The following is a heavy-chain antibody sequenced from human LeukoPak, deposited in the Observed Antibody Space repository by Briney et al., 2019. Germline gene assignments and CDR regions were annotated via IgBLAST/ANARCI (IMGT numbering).Heavy chain of an antibody. D-gene: IGHD5-12*01. CDR3: ARDSGLRPFDY. J-gene: IGHJ4*02. Sequence: PSETLSLTCTVSGGSISSYYWSWIRQPPGKGLEWIGYIYYSGSTNYNPSLKSRVTISVDTSKNQFSLKLSSVTAADTAVYYCARDSGLRPFDYWGQGTLVTVSS. CDR1: GGSISSYY. V-gene: IGHV4-59*01. CDR2: IYYSGST.